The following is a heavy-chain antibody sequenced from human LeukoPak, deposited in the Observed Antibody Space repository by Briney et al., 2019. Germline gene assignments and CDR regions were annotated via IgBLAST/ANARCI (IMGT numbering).Heavy chain of an antibody. Sequence: GGSLRLSCAASGFTFSSYSMNWVRQAPGKGLEWVSSISSSSSYIYYADSVRGRFTISRDNAKNSLYLQMNSLRAEDTAVYYCARARGVPSWFDPWGQGTLVTVSS. CDR2: ISSSSSYI. J-gene: IGHJ5*02. CDR3: ARARGVPSWFDP. V-gene: IGHV3-21*01. D-gene: IGHD3-10*01. CDR1: GFTFSSYS.